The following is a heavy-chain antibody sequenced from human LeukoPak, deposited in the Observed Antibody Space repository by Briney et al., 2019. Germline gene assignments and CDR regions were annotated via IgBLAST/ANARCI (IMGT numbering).Heavy chain of an antibody. CDR2: INPNSGGT. CDR3: ARVYSSSWRGNWFDP. CDR1: GFTFSSYG. Sequence: GGSLRLSCAASGFTFSSYGMHWVRQAPGQGLEWMGWINPNSGGTNYAQKFQGRVTMTRDTSISTAYMELRSLRSDDTAVYYCARVYSSSWRGNWFDPWGQGTLVTVSS. V-gene: IGHV1-2*02. J-gene: IGHJ5*02. D-gene: IGHD6-13*01.